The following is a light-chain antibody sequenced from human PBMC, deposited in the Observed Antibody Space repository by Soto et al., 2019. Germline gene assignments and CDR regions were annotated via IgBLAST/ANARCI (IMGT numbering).Light chain of an antibody. CDR2: TSS. J-gene: IGKJ1*01. CDR1: RSVGSS. Sequence: DIVLTQSPATLSLSPGDRATLSCRASRSVGSSLAWYQQKPGQAPRLLIHTSSSRATGVPDRFSGGGSETDFTLTISSLEPEDFALFYCQQRINWPWTFGQGTKVEI. V-gene: IGKV3-11*01. CDR3: QQRINWPWT.